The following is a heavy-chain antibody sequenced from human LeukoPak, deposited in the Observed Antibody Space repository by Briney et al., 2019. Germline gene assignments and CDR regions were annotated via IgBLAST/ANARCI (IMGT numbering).Heavy chain of an antibody. CDR1: GFTFSSYW. J-gene: IGHJ3*02. D-gene: IGHD5-18*01. CDR2: IKQDGSEK. CDR3: ASEGHSLNDAFDI. Sequence: RGSLRLSCAASGFTFSSYWMSWVRQAPGKGLEWVANIKQDGSEKCYVDSVKGRFTISRDNAKNSLYLQMNSLRAEDTAVYYCASEGHSLNDAFDIWGQGTMVTVSS. V-gene: IGHV3-7*01.